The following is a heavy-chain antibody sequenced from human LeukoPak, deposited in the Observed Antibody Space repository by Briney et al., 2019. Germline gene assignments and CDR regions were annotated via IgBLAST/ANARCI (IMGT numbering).Heavy chain of an antibody. CDR1: GYTFTGYY. CDR2: INPSSGGT. J-gene: IGHJ5*02. V-gene: IGHV1-2*02. CDR3: ARDRDSSGKWFDP. D-gene: IGHD3-22*01. Sequence: ASVKVSCKASGYTFTGYYMHWVRQAPGQGLEWMGWINPSSGGTNYAQKFQGRVTMTRDTSISTAYMELSRLRSDDTAVYYCARDRDSSGKWFDPWGQGTLVTVSS.